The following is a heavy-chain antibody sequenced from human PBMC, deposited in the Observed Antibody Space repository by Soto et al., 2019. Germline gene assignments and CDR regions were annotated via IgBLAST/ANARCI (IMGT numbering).Heavy chain of an antibody. D-gene: IGHD1-20*01. V-gene: IGHV1-69*13. CDR1: GGTFRNYA. CDR2: IIPLFATS. Sequence: SVKVSCKASGGTFRNYAITWLRQAPGQGLEWMGGIIPLFATSNYAQKFLGRLTFTADESAGTAYMELSSLRSEDTAVYCCAAVIPHTPYNSPHYFDHWGQGTLVTVSS. CDR3: AAVIPHTPYNSPHYFDH. J-gene: IGHJ4*02.